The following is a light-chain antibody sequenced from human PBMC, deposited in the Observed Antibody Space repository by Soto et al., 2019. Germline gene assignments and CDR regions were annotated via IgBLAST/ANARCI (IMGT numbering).Light chain of an antibody. Sequence: QSVLTQPASVSGSPGQSISISCTGTNSDVGSSTYVTWYQQYPDKAPTLVIFDVNNRPSGISNRFSDSKSGNTASLTISGLQAEDEANYYCCSYTSIATYVFVTGTKVTV. V-gene: IGLV2-14*01. CDR2: DVN. CDR3: CSYTSIATYV. J-gene: IGLJ1*01. CDR1: NSDVGSSTY.